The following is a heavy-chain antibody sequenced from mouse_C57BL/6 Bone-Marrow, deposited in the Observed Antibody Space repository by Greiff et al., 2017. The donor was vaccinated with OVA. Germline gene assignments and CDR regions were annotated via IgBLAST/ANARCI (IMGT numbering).Heavy chain of an antibody. J-gene: IGHJ4*01. Sequence: VQLVESGPGLVQPSQSLSITCTVSGFSLNSYGVHWVRQSPGKGLEWLGVIWRGGSTDYNAAFISRLSISKDKSKSQVFFKMNSLQADDTAIYYCAHWNVAWTHYYAMDYWGQGTSVPVSS. CDR2: IWRGGST. CDR1: GFSLNSYG. CDR3: AHWNVAWTHYYAMDY. V-gene: IGHV2-2*01.